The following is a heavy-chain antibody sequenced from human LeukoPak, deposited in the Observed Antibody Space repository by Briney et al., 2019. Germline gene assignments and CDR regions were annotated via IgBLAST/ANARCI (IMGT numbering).Heavy chain of an antibody. CDR3: ARDQGLKRGFDY. D-gene: IGHD3-10*01. Sequence: GGSLRLSCAASGFTFSSYAMHWVRQAPGKGLEWVAVISYDGSNKYYADSVKGRFTISRDNSKNTLYLQMNSLRAEDTAVYYCARDQGLKRGFDYWGQGTLVTVSS. CDR1: GFTFSSYA. V-gene: IGHV3-30*04. CDR2: ISYDGSNK. J-gene: IGHJ4*02.